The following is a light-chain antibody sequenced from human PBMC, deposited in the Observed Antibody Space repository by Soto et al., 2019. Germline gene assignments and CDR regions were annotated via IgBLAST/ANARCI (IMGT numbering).Light chain of an antibody. Sequence: EILLTQSPGTLSSSRGERATLSCRASQSVGSSYLAWYQQKPGQAPRLLIYGASSRATGIPDRFSGSGSGTDFTLTISRLEPEDFAVYYCQQYGNTHLTFGGGTKV. CDR3: QQYGNTHLT. V-gene: IGKV3-20*01. J-gene: IGKJ4*01. CDR1: QSVGSSY. CDR2: GAS.